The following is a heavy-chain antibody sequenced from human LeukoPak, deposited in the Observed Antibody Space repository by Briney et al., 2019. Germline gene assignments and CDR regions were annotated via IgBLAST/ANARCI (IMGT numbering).Heavy chain of an antibody. CDR2: INPNSGGT. CDR1: GYTFTGYY. CDR3: ARDVRYYQDSSGYLFDY. J-gene: IGHJ4*02. D-gene: IGHD3-22*01. Sequence: ASVKVSCKASGYTFTGYYMHWVRQAPGQGLEWMGWINPNSGGTNYAQKFQGRVTMTRDTSISTAYMELSRLRSDDTAVYYCARDVRYYQDSSGYLFDYWGQGTLVTVSS. V-gene: IGHV1-2*02.